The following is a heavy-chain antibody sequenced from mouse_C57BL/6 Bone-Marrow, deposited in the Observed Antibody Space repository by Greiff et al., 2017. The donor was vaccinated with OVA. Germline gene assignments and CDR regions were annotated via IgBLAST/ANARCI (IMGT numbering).Heavy chain of an antibody. J-gene: IGHJ4*01. CDR1: GYTFTSYW. Sequence: QVQLQQSGAELAKPGASVKLSCKASGYTFTSYWMHWVKQRPGQGLEWIGYINPSSGYTKYTQKFKDKATLTADKSSSTAYMQLSSLTSEDSAVYYCASNFPYYDGSSCYAMDYWGQGTSVTVSS. V-gene: IGHV1-7*01. D-gene: IGHD1-1*01. CDR3: ASNFPYYDGSSCYAMDY. CDR2: INPSSGYT.